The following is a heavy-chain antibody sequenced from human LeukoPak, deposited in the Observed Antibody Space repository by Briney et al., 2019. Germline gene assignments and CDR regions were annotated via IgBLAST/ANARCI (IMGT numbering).Heavy chain of an antibody. V-gene: IGHV3-9*01. CDR1: GFTFDDYA. D-gene: IGHD3-10*01. J-gene: IGHJ4*02. CDR2: ISWNSGSI. Sequence: GGSLSLSCAASGFTFDDYAMHWVRQVPGKGLEWVSGISWNSGSIGFADSVKGRFTISRDNAKNSLYLQMNSLRAEDTALYYCAKDFTSFGSGSYFDFDYWGQGTLVTVPS. CDR3: AKDFTSFGSGSYFDFDY.